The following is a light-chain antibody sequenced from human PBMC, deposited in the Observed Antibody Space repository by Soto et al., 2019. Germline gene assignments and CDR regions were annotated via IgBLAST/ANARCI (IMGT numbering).Light chain of an antibody. V-gene: IGKV1-5*03. Sequence: DIQMTQSPSTLSASVGDRVTITCRASQSISSWLAWYQQKPGKAPKLRIYKASSLESGVPSRFSGSGSGTEFTLTISSLQPDDFATYYFQQYNSLRTFGQGTKVEIK. CDR2: KAS. CDR3: QQYNSLRT. CDR1: QSISSW. J-gene: IGKJ1*01.